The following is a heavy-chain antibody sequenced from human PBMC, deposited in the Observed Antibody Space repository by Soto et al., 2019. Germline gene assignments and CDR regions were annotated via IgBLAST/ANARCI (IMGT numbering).Heavy chain of an antibody. CDR1: GFTFSSYA. V-gene: IGHV3-23*01. D-gene: IGHD6-13*01. Sequence: PGGSLRLSCAASGFTFSSYAMSWVRQAPGKGLEWVSAISGSGGSTYYTDSVKGRFTISRDNSKNTLYLQMNSLRAEDTAVYYCAKLLAQQLVQDYHYYYGMDVWGQGTTVTV. J-gene: IGHJ6*02. CDR2: ISGSGGST. CDR3: AKLLAQQLVQDYHYYYGMDV.